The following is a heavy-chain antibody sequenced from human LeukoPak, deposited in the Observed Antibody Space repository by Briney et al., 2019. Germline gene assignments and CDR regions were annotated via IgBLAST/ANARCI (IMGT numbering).Heavy chain of an antibody. Sequence: SVKVFCKASGGTFSSYGISWVRQAPGQGLEWMGRIIPIFGIANYAQKFQGRVTITADKSTSTAYMELSSLRSEDTAVYYCARDRLDLSFGVIKGWFDPWGQGTLVTASS. J-gene: IGHJ5*02. CDR3: ARDRLDLSFGVIKGWFDP. CDR2: IIPIFGIA. V-gene: IGHV1-69*04. CDR1: GGTFSSYG. D-gene: IGHD3-3*01.